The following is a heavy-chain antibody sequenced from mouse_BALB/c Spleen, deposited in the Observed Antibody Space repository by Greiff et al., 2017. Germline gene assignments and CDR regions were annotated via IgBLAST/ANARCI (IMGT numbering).Heavy chain of an antibody. D-gene: IGHD1-1*01. V-gene: IGHV5-6-5*01. CDR1: GFTFSSYA. Sequence: EVKLVESGGGLVKPGGSLKLSCAASGFTFSSYAMSWVRQTPEKRLEWVASISSGGSTYYPDSVKGRFTISRDNARNILYLQMSSLRSEDTAMYYCARGGSSYYYYAMDYWGQGTSVTVSS. CDR3: ARGGSSYYYYAMDY. CDR2: ISSGGST. J-gene: IGHJ4*01.